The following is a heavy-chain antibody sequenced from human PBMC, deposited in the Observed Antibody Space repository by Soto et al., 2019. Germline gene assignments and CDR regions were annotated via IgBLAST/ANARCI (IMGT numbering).Heavy chain of an antibody. V-gene: IGHV3-74*01. CDR2: INEDGRLA. CDR1: GFTFTGFW. J-gene: IGHJ5*02. D-gene: IGHD1-26*01. Sequence: EAQLVESGGGLVQPGGSLRLSGTASGFTFTGFWMHWVRQVPGKWLVWVSQINEDGRLATYADSVKGRFTISRDNAKNTVFLQMNSLGGVDTAVYYCARDLRCGSANCNAPPWGQGTLVTVSS. CDR3: ARDLRCGSANCNAPP.